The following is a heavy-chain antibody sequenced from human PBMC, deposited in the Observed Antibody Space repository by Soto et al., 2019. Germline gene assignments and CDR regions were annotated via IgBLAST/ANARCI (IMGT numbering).Heavy chain of an antibody. CDR2: IYYSGST. D-gene: IGHD2-15*01. Sequence: SETLSLTCTVSGGSITYINNHYCSWFRLPPGKGLEWIGYIYYSGSTNYNPSLKSRVTISVDTSKNQFSLKLSSVTAADTAVYYCARVRGRLLRFDPWGQGTLVTVSS. J-gene: IGHJ5*02. CDR3: ARVRGRLLRFDP. V-gene: IGHV4-30-4*08. CDR1: GGSITYINNHY.